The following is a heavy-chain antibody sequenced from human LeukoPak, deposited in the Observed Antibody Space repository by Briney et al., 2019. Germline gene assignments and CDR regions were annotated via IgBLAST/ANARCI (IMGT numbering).Heavy chain of an antibody. CDR3: ARVQQYDKFDY. Sequence: GGSLRLSCAASGFTFSYYGFHWVRQAPGKGLEWVSGISWNGRNTAYAESLKGRFTISRDNAKNSLYLQMNSLRAEDTAFYYCARVQQYDKFDYWGQGTLVTVSS. CDR2: ISWNGRNT. J-gene: IGHJ4*02. D-gene: IGHD3-22*01. V-gene: IGHV3-20*04. CDR1: GFTFSYYG.